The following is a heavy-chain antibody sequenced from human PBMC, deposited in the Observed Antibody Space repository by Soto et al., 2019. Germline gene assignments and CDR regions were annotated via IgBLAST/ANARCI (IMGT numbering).Heavy chain of an antibody. CDR2: ISNSDDVG. V-gene: IGHV3-23*01. CDR1: GFNFNNHV. CDR3: AKTVGATKLEDH. Sequence: PGGSLRLSCSGSGFNFNNHVINWVRQAPGKGLEWVASISNSDDVGFYADSVRGRFSVTRGRSTNTLHLQMDYVQVEDTGIYYCAKTVGATKLEDHWGQGTLVTAPQ. D-gene: IGHD1-26*01. J-gene: IGHJ4*02.